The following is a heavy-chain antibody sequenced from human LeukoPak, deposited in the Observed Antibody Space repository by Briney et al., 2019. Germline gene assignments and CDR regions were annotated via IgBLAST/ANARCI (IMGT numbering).Heavy chain of an antibody. D-gene: IGHD1-26*01. CDR3: AREIGGGLHYFQS. CDR2: LYSDGDPFYGPT. V-gene: IGHV3-23*01. Sequence: GGSLRLSCAASGFTVSSSFMSWVRQAPGKGLEWASTLYSDGDPFYGPTHYADSVKGRFTISRDSSQNTLFLDLKSLGAEDTAIYYWAREIGGGLHYFQSWGQGTLVTVSS. J-gene: IGHJ4*02. CDR1: GFTVSSSF.